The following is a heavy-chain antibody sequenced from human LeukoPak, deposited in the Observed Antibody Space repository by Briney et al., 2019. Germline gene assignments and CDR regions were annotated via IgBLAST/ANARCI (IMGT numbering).Heavy chain of an antibody. D-gene: IGHD3-10*01. J-gene: IGHJ4*02. Sequence: SETLSLTCTVSGGSISSSSYYWGWIRQPPGKGLEWIGTIYYSGNSYYNPSLKSRLSISVDTSMNQFSLRVSSVTAADTAVYYCARSSYGAGSKPYWVDYWGQGTLVTVSS. CDR2: IYYSGNS. V-gene: IGHV4-39*01. CDR1: GGSISSSSYY. CDR3: ARSSYGAGSKPYWVDY.